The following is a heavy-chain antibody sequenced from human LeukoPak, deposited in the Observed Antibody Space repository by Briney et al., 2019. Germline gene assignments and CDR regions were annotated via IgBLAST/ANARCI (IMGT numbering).Heavy chain of an antibody. J-gene: IGHJ4*02. CDR3: ARESWNYGNY. V-gene: IGHV1-2*02. CDR1: GYTFTGYY. CDR2: INPNSGGT. D-gene: IGHD1-7*01. Sequence: VASVKVSCKASGYTFTGYYMHWVRQAPGQGLEWMGWINPNSGGTNYAQKFQGRVTMTRDTSISTAYMGLSRLRSDDTAVYYCARESWNYGNYWGQGTLVTVSS.